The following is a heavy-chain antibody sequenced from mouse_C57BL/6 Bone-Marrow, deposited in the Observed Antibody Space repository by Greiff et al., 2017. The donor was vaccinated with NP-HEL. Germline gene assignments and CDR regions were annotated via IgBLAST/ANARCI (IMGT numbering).Heavy chain of an antibody. CDR2: IDPSDSYT. J-gene: IGHJ2*01. Sequence: VQLQQPGAELVRPGTSVKLSCKASGYTFTSYWMHWVKQRPGQGLEWIGVIDPSDSYTNYNQKFKGKATLTADTSSSTAYMQLSSLTSEDSAVYYCANDGYDHDFDYWGQGTTLTVSS. CDR3: ANDGYDHDFDY. V-gene: IGHV1-59*01. CDR1: GYTFTSYW. D-gene: IGHD2-2*01.